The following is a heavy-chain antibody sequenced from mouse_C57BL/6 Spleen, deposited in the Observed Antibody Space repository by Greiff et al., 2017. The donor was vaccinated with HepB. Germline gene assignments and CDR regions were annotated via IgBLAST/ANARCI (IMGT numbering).Heavy chain of an antibody. J-gene: IGHJ2*01. V-gene: IGHV1-61*01. Sequence: QVQLQQPGAELVRPGSSVKLSCKASGYTFTSYWMDWVKQRPGQGLEWIGNIYPSDSETHYNQKFKDKATLTVDKSSSTAYMQLSSLTSEDSAVYYCARGNYVGCDYWGQGTTLTVSS. D-gene: IGHD2-1*01. CDR3: ARGNYVGCDY. CDR1: GYTFTSYW. CDR2: IYPSDSET.